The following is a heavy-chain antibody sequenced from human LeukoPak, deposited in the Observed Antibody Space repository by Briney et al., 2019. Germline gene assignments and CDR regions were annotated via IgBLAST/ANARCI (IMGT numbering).Heavy chain of an antibody. D-gene: IGHD1-26*01. J-gene: IGHJ4*02. V-gene: IGHV3-53*01. Sequence: GGSLRLSCAASGFIVSSNYMSWVRQAPGKGLEWVSVIYSGGSTYYADSVKGRFTISRDNSKNTLYLQTNSLRAEDTAVYYCASQWELLGAFDYWGQGTLVTVSS. CDR2: IYSGGST. CDR3: ASQWELLGAFDY. CDR1: GFIVSSNY.